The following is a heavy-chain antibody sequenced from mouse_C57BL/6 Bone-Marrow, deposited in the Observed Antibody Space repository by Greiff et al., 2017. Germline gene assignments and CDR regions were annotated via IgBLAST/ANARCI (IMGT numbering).Heavy chain of an antibody. J-gene: IGHJ1*03. CDR2: IYPRSGNT. D-gene: IGHD2-3*01. Sequence: QVHVKQSGAELARPGASVKLSCKASGYTFTSYGISWVKQRTGQGLEWIGEIYPRSGNTYYNEKFKGKATLTADKSSSTAYMELRSLASEDSAVYVCARWLLYWYFDVWGTGTTVTVSS. CDR1: GYTFTSYG. CDR3: ARWLLYWYFDV. V-gene: IGHV1-81*01.